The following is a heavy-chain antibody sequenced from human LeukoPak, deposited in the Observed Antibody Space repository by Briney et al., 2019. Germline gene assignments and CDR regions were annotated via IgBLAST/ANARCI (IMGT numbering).Heavy chain of an antibody. V-gene: IGHV1-69*02. J-gene: IGHJ4*02. CDR2: IIPILGIA. CDR3: ARVPENIVLMVYAIGYFDY. CDR1: GGTFSSYT. D-gene: IGHD2-8*01. Sequence: ASVKVSCKASGGTFSSYTISWVRQAPGQGLEWMGRIIPILGIANYARKFQGRVTITADKSTSTAYMELSSLRSEDTAVYYCARVPENIVLMVYAIGYFDYWGQGTLVTVSS.